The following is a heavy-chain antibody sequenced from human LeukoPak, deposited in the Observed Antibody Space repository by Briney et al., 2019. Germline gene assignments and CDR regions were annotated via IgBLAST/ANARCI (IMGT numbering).Heavy chain of an antibody. V-gene: IGHV4-31*03. CDR3: ARVLGAGREAFYFDY. CDR2: IHYSGRA. J-gene: IGHJ4*02. CDR1: GGSFSSGDYY. Sequence: PSQTLSLTCTVSGGSFSSGDYYWTWIRQHPGKGLEWIGYIHYSGRAYYNPSLKSRVTISLDTSENQFSLHLSSVTAADTAVYYCARVLGAGREAFYFDYWGQGTLVTVSS. D-gene: IGHD3-10*01.